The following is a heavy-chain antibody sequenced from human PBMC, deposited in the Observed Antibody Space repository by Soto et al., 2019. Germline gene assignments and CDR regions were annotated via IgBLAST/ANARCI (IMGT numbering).Heavy chain of an antibody. D-gene: IGHD3-22*01. J-gene: IGHJ4*02. CDR1: GGSISSGGYY. V-gene: IGHV4-31*03. CDR3: ARVNYYDSSGYHYYFEY. Sequence: SETLSLTCTVSGGSISSGGYYWSWIRQHPGKGLEWIGYIYYSGSTYYNPSLKSRVTISVDTSKNQFSLKLSSVTAADTAVYYCARVNYYDSSGYHYYFEYWGQGTLVTVSS. CDR2: IYYSGST.